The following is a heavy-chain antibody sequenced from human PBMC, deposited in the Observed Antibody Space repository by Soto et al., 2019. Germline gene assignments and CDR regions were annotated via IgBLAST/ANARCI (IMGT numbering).Heavy chain of an antibody. J-gene: IGHJ6*03. CDR3: ARGSYDTLTGDYYYYYYMDV. Sequence: GGSLRLSCAASGFTFSSYGMHWVRQAPGKGLEWVAVIWYDGSNKYYADSVKGRFTISRDNSKNTLYLQMNSLRAEDTAVYYCARGSYDTLTGDYYYYYYMDVWGKGTTVTVSS. D-gene: IGHD5-12*01. CDR2: IWYDGSNK. V-gene: IGHV3-33*01. CDR1: GFTFSSYG.